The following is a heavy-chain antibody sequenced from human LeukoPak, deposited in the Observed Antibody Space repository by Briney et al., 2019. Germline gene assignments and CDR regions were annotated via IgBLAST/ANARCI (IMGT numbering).Heavy chain of an antibody. V-gene: IGHV4-59*01. CDR3: ARAFRYYYYMDV. CDR2: IYYSGGT. J-gene: IGHJ6*03. Sequence: SETLSLTCTVSGGSISSYYWSWIRQPPGKGLEWIGYIYYSGGTNYNPSLKSRVTISVDTSKNQFSLKLSSVTAADTAVYYCARAFRYYYYMDVWGKGTTVTVPS. CDR1: GGSISSYY.